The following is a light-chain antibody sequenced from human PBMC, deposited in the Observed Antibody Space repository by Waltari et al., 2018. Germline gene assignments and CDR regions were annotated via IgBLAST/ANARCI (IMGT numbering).Light chain of an antibody. CDR3: QVWDRNFVV. CDR2: RDI. CDR1: QLNGKF. V-gene: IGLV3-1*01. Sequence: SYELTQPLSMSVSPGQTATIPCTGHQLNGKFLCWYQKKPGQSPLLVIYRDIERPSGITERLSGFNSGDTATLTINGAQAVDEADYFCQVWDRNFVVFGGGTRLTVL. J-gene: IGLJ2*01.